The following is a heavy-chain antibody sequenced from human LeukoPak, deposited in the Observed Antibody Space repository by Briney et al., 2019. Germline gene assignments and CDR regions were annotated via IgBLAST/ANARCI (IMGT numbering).Heavy chain of an antibody. CDR2: IYTSGST. Sequence: PSQTLSLTCTVSGGSISSGSYYWSWIRQPAGKGLEWIGRIYTSGSTNYNPSLKSRVTISVDTSKNQFSLKLSSVTAADTAVYYCARDPVVRGVQGAFDIWGQGTMVTVSS. J-gene: IGHJ3*02. CDR3: ARDPVVRGVQGAFDI. V-gene: IGHV4-61*02. CDR1: GGSISSGSYY. D-gene: IGHD3-10*01.